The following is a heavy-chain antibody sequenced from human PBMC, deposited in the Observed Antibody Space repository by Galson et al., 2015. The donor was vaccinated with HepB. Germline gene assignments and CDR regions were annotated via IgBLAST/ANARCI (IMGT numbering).Heavy chain of an antibody. CDR2: ISYDGSNK. V-gene: IGHV3-30*18. J-gene: IGHJ6*02. Sequence: SLRLSCAASVFTFSSYGMHWVRQAPGKGLEWVAVISYDGSNKYYADSVKGRFTISRDNSKNTLYLQMNSLRAEDTAVYYCAKDGGVYGDYGDAHVYYYYGMDVWGQGTTVTVSS. CDR1: VFTFSSYG. D-gene: IGHD4-17*01. CDR3: AKDGGVYGDYGDAHVYYYYGMDV.